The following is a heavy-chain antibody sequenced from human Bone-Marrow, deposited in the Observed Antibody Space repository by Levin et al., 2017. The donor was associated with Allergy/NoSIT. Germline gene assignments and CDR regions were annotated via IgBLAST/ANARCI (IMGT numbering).Heavy chain of an antibody. CDR3: ARGQYSSSWRSAFDI. Sequence: GGSLRLSCAASGFTFSSYAMHWVRQAPGKGLEWVAVISYDGSNKYYADSVKGRFTISRDNSKNTLYLQMNSLRAEDTAVYYCARGQYSSSWRSAFDIWGQGTMVTVSS. CDR2: ISYDGSNK. D-gene: IGHD6-13*01. V-gene: IGHV3-30*04. CDR1: GFTFSSYA. J-gene: IGHJ3*02.